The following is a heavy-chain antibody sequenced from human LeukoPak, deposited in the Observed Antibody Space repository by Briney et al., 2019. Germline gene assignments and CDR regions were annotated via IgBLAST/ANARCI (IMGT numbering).Heavy chain of an antibody. J-gene: IGHJ6*03. V-gene: IGHV1-2*06. CDR2: INPTTGVA. Sequence: GASVTVSCKTSGYTFTLHYMNWVRQAPGQGLEWMGRINPTTGVANYAQKFQGRITVTRDTSINTAYMELSSLRSDDTAVYYCARLDRNYYYLDVWGQGTTVTVSS. CDR1: GYTFTLHY. CDR3: ARLDRNYYYLDV. D-gene: IGHD1-1*01.